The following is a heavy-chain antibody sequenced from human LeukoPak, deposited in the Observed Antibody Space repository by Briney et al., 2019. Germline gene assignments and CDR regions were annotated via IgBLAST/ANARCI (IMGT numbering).Heavy chain of an antibody. CDR3: ARTRGSHPSPFDS. V-gene: IGHV3-53*01. D-gene: IGHD3-10*01. J-gene: IGHJ4*02. CDR2: IYSGGST. CDR1: GFTFNNYA. Sequence: PGGSLRLSCAASGFTFNNYAMHWVRQAPGKGLECVSVIYSGGSTYSADSVKGRFTISRDNSRNMVYLQMSSLRAEDTAVYYCARTRGSHPSPFDSWGQGTLVTVSS.